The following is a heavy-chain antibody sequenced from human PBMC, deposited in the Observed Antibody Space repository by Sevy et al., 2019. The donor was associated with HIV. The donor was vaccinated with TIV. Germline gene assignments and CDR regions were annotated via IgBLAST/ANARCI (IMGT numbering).Heavy chain of an antibody. J-gene: IGHJ4*02. Sequence: GGSLRLSCAASGFTFSSYWMNWVRQAPGKGLEWVAVISYDGSNKYYADSVKGRFTISRDNSKNTLYLQMNSLRAEDTAVYYCVGHSGSYRYFDYWGQGTLVTVSS. D-gene: IGHD1-26*01. CDR2: ISYDGSNK. V-gene: IGHV3-30*03. CDR1: GFTFSSYW. CDR3: VGHSGSYRYFDY.